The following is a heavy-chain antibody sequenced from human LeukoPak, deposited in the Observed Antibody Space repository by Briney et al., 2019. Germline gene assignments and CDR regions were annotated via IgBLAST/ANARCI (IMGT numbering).Heavy chain of an antibody. V-gene: IGHV3-11*04. CDR2: ISSSGSTI. Sequence: GGSLRLSCAASGFTFSDYYMSWIRQAPGKGLEWVSYISSSGSTIYYADPVKGRFTISRDNAKNSLYLQMNSLRAEDTAVYYCARAPPYCSSTSCYRGLLYYFDYWGQGTLVTVSS. CDR1: GFTFSDYY. D-gene: IGHD2-2*01. CDR3: ARAPPYCSSTSCYRGLLYYFDY. J-gene: IGHJ4*02.